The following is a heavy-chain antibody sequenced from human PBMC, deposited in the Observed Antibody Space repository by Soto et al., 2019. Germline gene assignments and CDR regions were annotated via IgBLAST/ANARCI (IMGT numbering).Heavy chain of an antibody. D-gene: IGHD2-15*01. J-gene: IGHJ4*02. CDR2: INPSSGGT. V-gene: IGHV1-2*02. CDR3: VGGQCRGS. CDR1: GFTFTDYY. Sequence: QVQLVQSGAELKKPGASVKVSCEASGFTFTDYYIHWVRQSPGQGLEWMGWINPSSGGTKSAQQFQGRVTMTRDTSISADYRELSGLTSDDTAVYYCVGGQCRGSWGQGALVNVSS.